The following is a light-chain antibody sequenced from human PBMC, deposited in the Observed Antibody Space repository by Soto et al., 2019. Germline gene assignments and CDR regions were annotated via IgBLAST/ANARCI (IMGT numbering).Light chain of an antibody. CDR1: TSDIEAYDL. J-gene: IGLJ1*01. Sequence: QTALTQPASVSLSPGQSITISCTRATSDIEAYDLVSGYQQHPGKAPSLIIYEVNKRPSGFSNRFSGSTSGDTASMTISALQADDAADYYCCSYARASNYVFGPGTKVTVL. CDR2: EVN. V-gene: IGLV2-23*02. CDR3: CSYARASNYV.